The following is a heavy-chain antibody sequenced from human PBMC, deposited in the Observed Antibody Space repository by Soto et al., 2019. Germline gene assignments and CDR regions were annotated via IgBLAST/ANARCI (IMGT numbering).Heavy chain of an antibody. J-gene: IGHJ6*02. CDR1: GGIFGSYS. CDR3: ANPKDRGRYDYGMAV. Sequence: QVQLVQSGPEVKKPGSSVRVSCEASGGIFGSYSISWVRQAPGQGLEWMGGIIPASGTPNYAPKFQDRVSITADESTSTIFMELRSLRSEDTAVYYCANPKDRGRYDYGMAVWGRGTMVTVSS. CDR2: IIPASGTP. D-gene: IGHD1-26*01. V-gene: IGHV1-69*01.